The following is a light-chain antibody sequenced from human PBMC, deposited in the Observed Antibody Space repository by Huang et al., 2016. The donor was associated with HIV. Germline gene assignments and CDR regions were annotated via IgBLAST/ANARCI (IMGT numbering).Light chain of an antibody. CDR3: QQRSNWPRT. V-gene: IGKV3-11*01. Sequence: EIVLTQYPATLSLSPGERATLSCRASQSVSSYLAWYQQKPGQAPMLLIDAASNRATGIPARFSGGGSGTVFTLTISSLEPEDFAVYYCQQRSNWPRTFGQGTKLEIK. J-gene: IGKJ2*01. CDR2: AAS. CDR1: QSVSSY.